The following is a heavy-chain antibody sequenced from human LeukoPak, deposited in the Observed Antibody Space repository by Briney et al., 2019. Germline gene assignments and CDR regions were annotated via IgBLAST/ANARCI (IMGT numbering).Heavy chain of an antibody. Sequence: PSQTLPLTCTVSGGSISSGGYYWSWIRQHPGKGLKWIGYIYYSGSTYYNPSLKSRVTISVDTSKNQFSLKLSSVTAADTAVYYCARLYGSGSYTFDYWGQGTLVTVSS. J-gene: IGHJ4*02. CDR2: IYYSGST. CDR1: GGSISSGGYY. V-gene: IGHV4-31*03. D-gene: IGHD3-10*01. CDR3: ARLYGSGSYTFDY.